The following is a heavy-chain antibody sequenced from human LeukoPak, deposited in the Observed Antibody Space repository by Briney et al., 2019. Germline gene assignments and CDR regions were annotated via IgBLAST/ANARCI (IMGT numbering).Heavy chain of an antibody. V-gene: IGHV3-7*01. Sequence: TGGPLRLSCAASGFTFSSFWMTWVRQAPGKGLEWVANIQQDGFEKYYVDSVKGRFTISRDNAKNSLYLQMNSLRAEDTAVYYCARAHKKSVTMIVRNKRPFDYWGQGTLVTVSS. CDR1: GFTFSSFW. D-gene: IGHD3-22*01. J-gene: IGHJ4*02. CDR2: IQQDGFEK. CDR3: ARAHKKSVTMIVRNKRPFDY.